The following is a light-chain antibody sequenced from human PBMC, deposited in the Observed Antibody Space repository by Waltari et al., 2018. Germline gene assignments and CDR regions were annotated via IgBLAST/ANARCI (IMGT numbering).Light chain of an antibody. CDR2: DVS. J-gene: IGLJ2*01. Sequence: QSALTQPASVSGSPGQSVTIFCAGTSNDVGGYNSVSWYQEHPGQAPRVIIYDVSDRPSGVSDRLSGSKSGNTAYLTISGLQTEDEADYYCSSQSSNDVVLFGGGTKLTVL. CDR3: SSQSSNDVVL. V-gene: IGLV2-14*01. CDR1: SNDVGGYNS.